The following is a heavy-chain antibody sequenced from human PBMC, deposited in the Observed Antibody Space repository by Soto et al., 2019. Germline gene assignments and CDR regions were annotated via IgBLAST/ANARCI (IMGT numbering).Heavy chain of an antibody. Sequence: GGSLRLSCAASGFTFSSYAMSWVRQAPGKGLEWVSAISGSGGSTYYADSVKGRFTISRDNSKNTLYLQMNSLRAEDTAVYYCAKDQDYYGSGEYGMDVWGQGTTVTVSS. CDR1: GFTFSSYA. V-gene: IGHV3-23*01. CDR3: AKDQDYYGSGEYGMDV. D-gene: IGHD3-10*01. CDR2: ISGSGGST. J-gene: IGHJ6*02.